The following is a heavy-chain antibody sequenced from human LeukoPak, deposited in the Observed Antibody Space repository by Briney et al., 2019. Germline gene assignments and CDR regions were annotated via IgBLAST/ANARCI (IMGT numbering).Heavy chain of an antibody. Sequence: SQTHSLTCAISGDAVSSNSAAWNWIRQSPSRGLEWLGRTHFKSKWYNDYALSVESLIIITPDTSKNQFSLQLNPVTPEDTAVYYCAREAEGAPLHFDYWGQGTLVTVSS. CDR2: THFKSKWYN. CDR3: AREAEGAPLHFDY. V-gene: IGHV6-1*01. J-gene: IGHJ4*02. CDR1: GDAVSSNSAA. D-gene: IGHD1-26*01.